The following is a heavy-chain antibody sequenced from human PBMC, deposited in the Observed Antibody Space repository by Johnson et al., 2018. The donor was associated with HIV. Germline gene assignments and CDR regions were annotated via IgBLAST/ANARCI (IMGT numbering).Heavy chain of an antibody. Sequence: VQLVESGGGLVQPGRSLRLSCAASGFTFDDFAMHWVRQVPGKGLEWVSGISWNSGIIGYADSVKGRFTISRDNAKNTVYLQMNSLRAEDTAVYYCAKDQYRKLTTVAGIWGQGTMVTVSS. CDR3: AKDQYRKLTTVAGI. CDR2: ISWNSGII. CDR1: GFTFDDFA. J-gene: IGHJ3*02. V-gene: IGHV3-9*01. D-gene: IGHD4-17*01.